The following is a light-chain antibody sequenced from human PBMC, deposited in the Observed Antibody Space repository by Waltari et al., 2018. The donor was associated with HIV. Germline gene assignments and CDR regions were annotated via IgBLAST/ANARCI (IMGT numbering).Light chain of an antibody. J-gene: IGLJ3*02. Sequence: QSVLTQPPSASGTPGQRVTISRSGSSSNIGSNTVNWYQQLPGTAPKLLIYSNNQRPSGVPDRCSGSKSGTSASLASSGLQSEDEADYYCAAWDDILNGWVFGGGTKLTVL. CDR3: AAWDDILNGWV. CDR2: SNN. V-gene: IGLV1-44*01. CDR1: SSNIGSNT.